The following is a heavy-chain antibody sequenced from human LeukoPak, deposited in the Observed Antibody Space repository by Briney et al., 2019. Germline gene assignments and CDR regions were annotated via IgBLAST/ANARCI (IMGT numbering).Heavy chain of an antibody. CDR1: GFTFSIYG. CDR3: AKGPYGDFHFDY. D-gene: IGHD4-17*01. Sequence: GGSLRLSCAASGFTFSIYGMHWVRQAPGKGLEWVAVIWYDGSNKYYADSVKGRFTISRDNSKNTLYLQMNSLRAEDTAVYYCAKGPYGDFHFDYWGQGTLVTVSS. V-gene: IGHV3-30*02. J-gene: IGHJ4*02. CDR2: IWYDGSNK.